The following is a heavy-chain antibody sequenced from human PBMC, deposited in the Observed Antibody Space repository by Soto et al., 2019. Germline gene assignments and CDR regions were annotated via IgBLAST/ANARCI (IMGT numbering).Heavy chain of an antibody. CDR1: GYTFTNYG. CDR2: ISAYNCHT. V-gene: IGHV1-18*01. CDR3: VRGDGGYFDH. D-gene: IGHD3-16*01. Sequence: QVQLVQSGIEVKQPGASVKVSCKAIGYTFTNYGLSWVRQAPGEGLEWVGGISAYNCHTKYAHKVQDRVTLTTDTTERQAYLLLRSLTSDYTAVYFCVRGDGGYFDHWAQGTLVIVSS. J-gene: IGHJ4*02.